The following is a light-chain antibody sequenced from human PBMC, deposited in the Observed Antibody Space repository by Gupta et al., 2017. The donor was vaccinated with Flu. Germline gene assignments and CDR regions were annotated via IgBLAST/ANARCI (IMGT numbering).Light chain of an antibody. V-gene: IGLV10-54*04. CDR1: SDNIGNQG. CDR2: SGL. Sequence: AGLTHPPSMSKDHRQTATLTCTGNSDNIGNQGAVWLQQHQGHPTKRRAYSGLDRPSGISERVSASRAGNTASLTITGLQPEDEADYYCSSWDISLNTRLFGGGTKLTVL. J-gene: IGLJ3*02. CDR3: SSWDISLNTRL.